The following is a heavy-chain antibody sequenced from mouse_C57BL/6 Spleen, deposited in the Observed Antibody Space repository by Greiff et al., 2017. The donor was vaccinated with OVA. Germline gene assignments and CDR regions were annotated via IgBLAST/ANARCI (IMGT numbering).Heavy chain of an antibody. Sequence: EVQLQQSGPELVKPGASVKISCKASGYTFTDYYMNWVQQSHGKSLEWIGDLNPNNGGTSYNQKFKGKATLTVDKSSSTAYMELRSLTSEDSAVYYCARSDSSGSYYAMDYWGQGTSVTVSS. D-gene: IGHD3-2*02. CDR1: GYTFTDYY. J-gene: IGHJ4*01. CDR3: ARSDSSGSYYAMDY. V-gene: IGHV1-26*01. CDR2: LNPNNGGT.